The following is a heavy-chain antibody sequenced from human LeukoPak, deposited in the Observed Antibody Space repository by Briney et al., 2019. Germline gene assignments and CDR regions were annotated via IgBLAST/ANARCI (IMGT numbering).Heavy chain of an antibody. CDR2: IYYSGST. Sequence: PSETLSLTCTVSGGSISSSSYYWGWIRQPPGKGLEWIGSIYYSGSTYYNPSLKSRVTISVDTSKNQFSLKLSSVTAADTAVYYCASRRGYCSSTSCYAFDYWGQGTLVTVSS. D-gene: IGHD2-2*03. CDR1: GGSISSSSYY. J-gene: IGHJ4*02. V-gene: IGHV4-39*01. CDR3: ASRRGYCSSTSCYAFDY.